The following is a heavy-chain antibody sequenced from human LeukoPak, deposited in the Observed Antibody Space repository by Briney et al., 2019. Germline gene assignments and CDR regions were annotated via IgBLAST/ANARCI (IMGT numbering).Heavy chain of an antibody. V-gene: IGHV3-21*01. CDR3: AGEYYYDSSGPDALDI. J-gene: IGHJ3*02. Sequence: GGSLRLSCAASGFTFSSYSMNWVRQAPGKGLEWVSSISSSSSYIYYADSVKGRFTISRDNAKNSLYLQMNSLRAEDTAVYYCAGEYYYDSSGPDALDIWGQGTMVTVSS. CDR2: ISSSSSYI. CDR1: GFTFSSYS. D-gene: IGHD3-22*01.